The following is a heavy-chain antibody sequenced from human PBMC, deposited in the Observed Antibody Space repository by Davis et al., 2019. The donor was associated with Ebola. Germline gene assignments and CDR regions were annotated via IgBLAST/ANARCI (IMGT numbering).Heavy chain of an antibody. V-gene: IGHV3-7*03. CDR2: IKEDGSVK. Sequence: GESLKISCAASGFTFSNYWMAWGRQAPGKGLEWVAHIKEDGSVKDYVDSVKGRFTISRDNAKKSVYLQMNSLRVEDTAVYYCVRDGWGSLFDYWGQGTLVTVSS. D-gene: IGHD7-27*01. CDR1: GFTFSNYW. J-gene: IGHJ4*02. CDR3: VRDGWGSLFDY.